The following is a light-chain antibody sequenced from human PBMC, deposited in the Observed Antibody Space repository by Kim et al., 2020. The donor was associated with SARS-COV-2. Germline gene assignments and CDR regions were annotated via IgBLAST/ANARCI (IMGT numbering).Light chain of an antibody. Sequence: LSPGEIAALSCRASQSVSSSYLAWYQQKPGQAPRLLIYGASSRATGIPDRFSGSGSGTDFTLTISRLEPEDFAVYYCQQYGSSPDSFGQGTKLEIK. CDR3: QQYGSSPDS. V-gene: IGKV3-20*01. CDR2: GAS. CDR1: QSVSSSY. J-gene: IGKJ2*03.